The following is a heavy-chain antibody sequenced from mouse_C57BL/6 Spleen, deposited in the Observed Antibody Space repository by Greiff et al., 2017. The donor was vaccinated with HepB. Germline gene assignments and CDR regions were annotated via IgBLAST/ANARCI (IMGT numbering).Heavy chain of an antibody. CDR3: ATGDYFDY. J-gene: IGHJ2*01. CDR1: GFTFSDYG. CDR2: ISRGSSTI. V-gene: IGHV5-17*01. Sequence: DVKLVESGGGLVKPGGSLKLSCAASGFTFSDYGMHWVRQAPEKGLEWVAYISRGSSTIYYADTVKGRFTISRDNAKNTLFLQMTSLRSEDTAMYYCATGDYFDYWGQGTTLTVSS.